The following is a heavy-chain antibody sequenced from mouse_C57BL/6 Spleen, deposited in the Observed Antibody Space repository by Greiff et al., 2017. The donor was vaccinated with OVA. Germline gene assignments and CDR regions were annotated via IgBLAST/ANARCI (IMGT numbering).Heavy chain of an antibody. V-gene: IGHV1-18*01. CDR3: ARSPSYYGKGYYAMDY. D-gene: IGHD2-10*01. Sequence: EVQLVESGPELVKPGASVKIPCKASGYTFTDYNMDWVKQSHGKSLEWIGDINPNNGGTIYNQKFKGKATLTVDKSSSTAYMELRSLTSEDTAVYYCARSPSYYGKGYYAMDYWGQGTSVTVSS. CDR1: GYTFTDYN. CDR2: INPNNGGT. J-gene: IGHJ4*01.